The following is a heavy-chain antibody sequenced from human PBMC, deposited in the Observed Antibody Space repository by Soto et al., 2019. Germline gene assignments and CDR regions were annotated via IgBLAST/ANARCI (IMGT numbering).Heavy chain of an antibody. Sequence: GASVKVCCKASGYTFTRYAMHWVRQAPGQRLEWMGWINAGNGNTKYSQKFQGRVTITRDTSASTAYMELSSLRSEDTAVYYCAWTLGASDYYVPGYWGQRTLVPVSA. J-gene: IGHJ1*01. CDR3: AWTLGASDYYVPGY. V-gene: IGHV1-3*01. D-gene: IGHD3-10*02. CDR2: INAGNGNT. CDR1: GYTFTRYA.